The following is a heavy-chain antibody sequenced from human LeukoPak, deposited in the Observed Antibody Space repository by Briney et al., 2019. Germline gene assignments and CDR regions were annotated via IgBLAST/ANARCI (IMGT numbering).Heavy chain of an antibody. CDR1: GFTFSSYS. Sequence: GGSLRLSCAASGFTFSSYSMNWVRQAPGKGLEWVSYISSSSTIYYADSVKGRFTISRDNAKNSLYLQMNSLRAEDTAVYYCARDYDQVTPRGMDVWGQGTTVTVSS. J-gene: IGHJ6*02. V-gene: IGHV3-48*01. D-gene: IGHD2-21*02. CDR2: ISSSSTI. CDR3: ARDYDQVTPRGMDV.